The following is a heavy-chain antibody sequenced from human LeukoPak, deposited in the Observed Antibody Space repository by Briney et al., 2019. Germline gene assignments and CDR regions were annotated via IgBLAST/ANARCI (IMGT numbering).Heavy chain of an antibody. Sequence: PETKSLTCTVSGGSISSSSYYWGWIRQPPGKGLEWIGSIYYGGSPYYNPSLNSRVTISVDTSKNQFSLKLSSVTAADTAVYYCARLRALLWFGEHHYYFDYWGQGTLVTVSS. CDR1: GGSISSSSYY. CDR3: ARLRALLWFGEHHYYFDY. V-gene: IGHV4-39*01. J-gene: IGHJ4*01. D-gene: IGHD3-10*01. CDR2: IYYGGSP.